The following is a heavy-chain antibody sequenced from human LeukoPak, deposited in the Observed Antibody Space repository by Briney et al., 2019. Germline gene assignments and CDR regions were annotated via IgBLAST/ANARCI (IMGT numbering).Heavy chain of an antibody. Sequence: GGSLRLSCAASGFTFSSYGMHWVRQAPGKGLEWVAFIRYDGSNKYYADSVKGRFTISRDNSKNTLYLQMNSLRAEDMAVYYCAKDISLLRVVPAAIDYWGQGTLVTVSS. CDR1: GFTFSSYG. J-gene: IGHJ4*02. CDR3: AKDISLLRVVPAAIDY. D-gene: IGHD2-2*01. CDR2: IRYDGSNK. V-gene: IGHV3-30*02.